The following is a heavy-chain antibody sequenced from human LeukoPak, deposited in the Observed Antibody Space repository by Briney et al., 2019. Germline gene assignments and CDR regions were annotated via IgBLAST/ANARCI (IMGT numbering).Heavy chain of an antibody. CDR1: GLSFTNAL. D-gene: IGHD2-21*01. CDR3: ARERVIAAAGDGFDS. CDR2: ISSSSTTI. V-gene: IGHV3-48*02. J-gene: IGHJ4*02. Sequence: PGGSLRLSCAASGLSFTNALVTWVRQAPGKGLEWVSCISSSSTTIFYADSVKGRFTISRDNAKNSLFLQMNGLRDEDTALYYCARERVIAAAGDGFDSWGQGTLVTVSS.